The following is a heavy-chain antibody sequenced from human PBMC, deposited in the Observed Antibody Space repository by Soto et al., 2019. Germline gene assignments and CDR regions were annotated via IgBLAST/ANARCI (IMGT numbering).Heavy chain of an antibody. D-gene: IGHD3-16*01. CDR2: ISLNGGYQ. CDR3: ARNGGTSLLRGDFDS. J-gene: IGHJ4*02. V-gene: IGHV3-30*03. CDR1: GFTFRTYG. Sequence: QVQLVESGGGVVQPGRSLRLSCAASGFTFRTYGMHWVHQAPGKGLEWVAVISLNGGYQHYADFVKGRFTISRDDSKNMVFLQLNSLRPEDTAVYACARNGGTSLLRGDFDSWGQGTLVTVSS.